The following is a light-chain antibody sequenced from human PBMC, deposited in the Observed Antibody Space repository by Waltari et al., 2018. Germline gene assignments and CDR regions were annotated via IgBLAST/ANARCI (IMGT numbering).Light chain of an antibody. V-gene: IGLV4-69*01. CDR3: QTGGHGTWV. Sequence: QLVLTQSPSASASLGASVKLTCTLSSGHSSNVIAWLQQQPEKGPRYLMKVNSDGSHSKGDDLPDRFSGSSSEGGRYLAISSLQSEDEADYYCQTGGHGTWVFGGGTKLTVL. J-gene: IGLJ3*02. CDR1: SGHSSNV. CDR2: VNSDGSH.